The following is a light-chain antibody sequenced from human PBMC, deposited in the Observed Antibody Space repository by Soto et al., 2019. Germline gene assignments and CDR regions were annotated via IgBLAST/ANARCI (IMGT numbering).Light chain of an antibody. V-gene: IGLV2-14*01. Sequence: QSALTQPASVTGSPGQSITISCTGTNSDVGGYNRVSWYRQYPGTAPKLILYEVGIRPSGVSDRFSGSKSVNTASLTSSGLQPEDDADYYCSSYTVRNTWVFGGGTKLTVL. J-gene: IGLJ3*02. CDR3: SSYTVRNTWV. CDR2: EVG. CDR1: NSDVGGYNR.